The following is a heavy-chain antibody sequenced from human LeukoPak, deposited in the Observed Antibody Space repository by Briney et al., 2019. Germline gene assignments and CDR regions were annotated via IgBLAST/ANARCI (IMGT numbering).Heavy chain of an antibody. V-gene: IGHV3-7*01. CDR2: TKQDGSEQ. Sequence: GGSLRLSCAASGFPFSGYWVDWFRQAPGKGMEWVANTKQDGSEQYYADSVTGRFTISRDNAKNALYLQMNSLRAEDTAVYYCSRSLEYWGQGALVTVSS. J-gene: IGHJ4*02. CDR3: SRSLEY. CDR1: GFPFSGYW.